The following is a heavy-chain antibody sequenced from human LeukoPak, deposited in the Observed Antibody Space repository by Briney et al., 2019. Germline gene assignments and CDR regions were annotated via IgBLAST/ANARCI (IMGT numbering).Heavy chain of an antibody. D-gene: IGHD6-13*01. CDR1: GFTFDDYA. V-gene: IGHV3-7*03. CDR3: VILIAAAGTPLRF. CDR2: IKQDGSEK. Sequence: PGRSLRLSCAASGFTFDDYAMHWVRQAPGKGLEWVANIKQDGSEKYYVDSVKGRFTISRDNAKNSLYLQMNSLRAEDTAVYYCVILIAAAGTPLRFWGQGTLVAISS. J-gene: IGHJ4*02.